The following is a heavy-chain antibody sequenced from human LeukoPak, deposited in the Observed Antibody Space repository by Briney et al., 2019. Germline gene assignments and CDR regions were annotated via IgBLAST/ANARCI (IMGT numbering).Heavy chain of an antibody. CDR2: INSAGSIT. V-gene: IGHV3-74*01. J-gene: IGHJ4*02. D-gene: IGHD4-11*01. CDR1: GFTFSSYG. Sequence: PGGSLRLSCAASGFTFSSYGMSWVRQGPGKGLVWVSRINSAGSITNYADSVKGRFTISRDNDKNTVYLQMNSLRAEDTAVYYCARGDDYSTFDYSGQGTLVTVSS. CDR3: ARGDDYSTFDY.